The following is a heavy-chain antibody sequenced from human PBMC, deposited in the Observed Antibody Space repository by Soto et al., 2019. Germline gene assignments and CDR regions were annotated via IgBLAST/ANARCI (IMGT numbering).Heavy chain of an antibody. V-gene: IGHV4-31*03. J-gene: IGHJ5*02. CDR3: ARAYGSGSYYNVWWFDP. CDR1: GGSISSGGYY. D-gene: IGHD3-10*01. Sequence: QVQLQESGPGLVKPSQTLSLTCTVSGGSISSGGYYWSWIRQHPGKGLEWIGYIYYSGSTYYNPSLKSRVTISVDTSTNQFSLKLSSVTAADTAGYYCARAYGSGSYYNVWWFDPWGQGTLVTVSS. CDR2: IYYSGST.